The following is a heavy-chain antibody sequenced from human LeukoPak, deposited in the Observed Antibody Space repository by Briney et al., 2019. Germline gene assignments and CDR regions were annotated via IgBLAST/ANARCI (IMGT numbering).Heavy chain of an antibody. CDR3: AREVSPYDYGGPYFDY. V-gene: IGHV1-69*06. CDR2: IIPIFGTA. CDR1: GGTFSSYA. D-gene: IGHD4-23*01. J-gene: IGHJ4*02. Sequence: ASVKVSCKASGGTFSSYAISWVRQAPGQGLEWMGRIIPIFGTANYAQKFQGRVTITADKSTSTAYMELRSLRSEDTAVYYCAREVSPYDYGGPYFDYWGQGTLVTVSS.